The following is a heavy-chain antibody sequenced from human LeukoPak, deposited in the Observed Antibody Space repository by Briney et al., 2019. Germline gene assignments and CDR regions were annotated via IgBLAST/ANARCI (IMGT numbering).Heavy chain of an antibody. CDR2: ISGSADST. V-gene: IGHV3-23*01. Sequence: PGGSLRLSCAASGFTVSSNYMSWVRQAPGKGLEWVSGISGSADSTYYADSVKGRFTISRDNSKNTLYLQMNSLRVEDTAVYYCAKKSSSWYEHADYWGQGTLVTVSS. CDR1: GFTVSSNY. CDR3: AKKSSSWYEHADY. D-gene: IGHD6-13*01. J-gene: IGHJ4*02.